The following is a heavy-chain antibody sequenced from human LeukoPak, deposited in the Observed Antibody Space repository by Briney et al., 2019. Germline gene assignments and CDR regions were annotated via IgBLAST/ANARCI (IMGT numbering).Heavy chain of an antibody. CDR1: GGSISSGGYY. J-gene: IGHJ6*02. CDR3: ARDRSPEGYYDSSHWDYYHGMDV. Sequence: PSETLSLTCTVSGGSISSGGYYWSWIRQPPGKGLEWIGYIYYSGSTNYNPSLKSRVTISVDTSKNQFSLNLSSVTAADTAMYYCARDRSPEGYYDSSHWDYYHGMDVWGQGTTVTVSS. V-gene: IGHV4-61*08. CDR2: IYYSGST. D-gene: IGHD3-22*01.